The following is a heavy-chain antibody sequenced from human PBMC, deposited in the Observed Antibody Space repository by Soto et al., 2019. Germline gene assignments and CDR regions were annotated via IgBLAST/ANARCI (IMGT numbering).Heavy chain of an antibody. CDR1: GDSMTKYY. Sequence: QVQLQESGPRLVKPSETLSLTCTVSGDSMTKYYWSWIRQAAGKGLEWIGRVYTSGSTHYNPSLKSRVTMSIDTSNNPFSLTLKSVTAADTAVYYCARTVGAAYDFDFWGQGALVTVS. V-gene: IGHV4-4*07. J-gene: IGHJ4*02. D-gene: IGHD1-26*01. CDR3: ARTVGAAYDFDF. CDR2: VYTSGST.